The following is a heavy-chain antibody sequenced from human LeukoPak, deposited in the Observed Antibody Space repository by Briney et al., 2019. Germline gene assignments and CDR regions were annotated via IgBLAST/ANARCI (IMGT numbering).Heavy chain of an antibody. CDR1: RGSFTAYY. CDR3: ALSVVPPNMGCWFDP. D-gene: IGHD2-2*01. Sequence: SETLSLTCTVYRGSFTAYYWSWIRQPPGKGPEWIREINPVGTTHYNPSLKSRVSISTDSSKNQFSLKVNSVTAADTAVYYCALSVVPPNMGCWFDPWGQGTVVTVSS. V-gene: IGHV4-34*01. J-gene: IGHJ5*02. CDR2: INPVGTT.